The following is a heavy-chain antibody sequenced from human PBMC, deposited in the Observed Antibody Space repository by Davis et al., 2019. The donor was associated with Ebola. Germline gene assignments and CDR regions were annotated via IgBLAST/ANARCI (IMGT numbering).Heavy chain of an antibody. CDR1: GFTFSSYA. V-gene: IGHV3-23*01. J-gene: IGHJ3*02. Sequence: PGGSLRLSCAASGFTFSSYAMSWVRQAPGKGLEWVSAISGSGGSTNYADSVQGRFTISRDNSKNTVYLQMNSLKTEDTAVYYCTTDGTYYYDSSGSDAFDIWGQGTMVTVSS. CDR2: ISGSGGST. D-gene: IGHD3-22*01. CDR3: TTDGTYYYDSSGSDAFDI.